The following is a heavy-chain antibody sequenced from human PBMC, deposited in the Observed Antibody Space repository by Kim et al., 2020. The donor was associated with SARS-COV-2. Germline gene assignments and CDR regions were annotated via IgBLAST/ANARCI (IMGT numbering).Heavy chain of an antibody. CDR2: IYPGDSDT. CDR3: ARVPIAAADDSYYFDY. CDR1: GYSFSDNW. J-gene: IGHJ4*02. V-gene: IGHV5-51*01. Sequence: GESLKMSCKVSGYSFSDNWIGWVRQMPGKGLEWMGIIYPGDSDTRYSPSFQGQVTISADKSISTAYLQWSSLKASDTAMYYCARVPIAAADDSYYFDYWGQGTLVTVSS. D-gene: IGHD6-13*01.